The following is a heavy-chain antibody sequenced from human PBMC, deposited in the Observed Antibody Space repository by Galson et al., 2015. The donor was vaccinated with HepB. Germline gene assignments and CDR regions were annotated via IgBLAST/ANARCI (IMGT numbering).Heavy chain of an antibody. CDR2: INAGNGNT. Sequence: SVKVSCKASGYTFTSYAMHWVRQAPGQRLEWMGWINAGNGNTKYSQKFQGRVTITRDTSASTAYMELSSLRSEDTAVYYCARTIAAILGATIDLYYFDYWGQGTLVTVSS. J-gene: IGHJ4*02. D-gene: IGHD1-26*01. CDR1: GYTFTSYA. V-gene: IGHV1-3*01. CDR3: ARTIAAILGATIDLYYFDY.